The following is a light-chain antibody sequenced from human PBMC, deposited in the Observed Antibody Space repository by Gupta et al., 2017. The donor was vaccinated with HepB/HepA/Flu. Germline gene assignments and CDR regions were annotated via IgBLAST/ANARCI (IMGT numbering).Light chain of an antibody. Sequence: QSVLTQPPSASGTSGQRDLISCSGSSSNIGSNTVNWYHQLPGTAPKLLIYNNNQRPSGVPDRFSGSKSGTSASLAISGLQSEDEADYYCAAWDDSLNGVVFGGGTKLTV. CDR2: NNN. V-gene: IGLV1-44*01. CDR1: SSNIGSNT. CDR3: AAWDDSLNGVV. J-gene: IGLJ2*01.